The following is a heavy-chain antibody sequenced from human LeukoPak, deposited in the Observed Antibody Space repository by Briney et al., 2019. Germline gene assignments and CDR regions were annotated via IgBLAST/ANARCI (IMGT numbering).Heavy chain of an antibody. CDR2: ISSSGSTI. D-gene: IGHD3-10*02. CDR3: AELGITMIGGV. Sequence: GGSLRLSCAASGFIFSDYAMHWVRQAPGKGLEWVSYISSSGSTIYYADSVKGRFTISRDNAKNSLYLQMNSLRAEDTAVYYCAELGITMIGGVWGKGTTVTISS. J-gene: IGHJ6*04. CDR1: GFIFSDYA. V-gene: IGHV3-48*03.